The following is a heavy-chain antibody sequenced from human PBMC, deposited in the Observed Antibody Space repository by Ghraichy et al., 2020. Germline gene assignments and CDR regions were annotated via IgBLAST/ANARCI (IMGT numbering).Heavy chain of an antibody. D-gene: IGHD2-15*01. Sequence: GGSLRLSCAASGFTFSNAWMSWVRQAPGKGLEWVGLFKSKTDGGTTDYAAPVKGRFTILRDDSKNTLYLQMNSLKTEDTAVYYCATGYCSGGSCYYYGMDVWGQGTTVTVSS. CDR3: ATGYCSGGSCYYYGMDV. CDR1: GFTFSNAW. CDR2: FKSKTDGGTT. V-gene: IGHV3-15*01. J-gene: IGHJ6*02.